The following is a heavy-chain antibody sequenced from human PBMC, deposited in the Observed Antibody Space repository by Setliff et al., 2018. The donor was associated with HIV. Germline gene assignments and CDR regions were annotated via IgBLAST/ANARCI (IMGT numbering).Heavy chain of an antibody. CDR3: ATLHSSGWPYYSDY. V-gene: IGHV4-39*01. D-gene: IGHD6-19*01. CDR1: GGYISGSSHY. Sequence: SETLSLTCTVSGGYISGSSHYWGWIRQPPGKGLEWIGSISYSGNTYYSPSLKSRVTISEDTSKNQFSLKLSSVTAADTAVYYCATLHSSGWPYYSDYWGQGILVTVSS. CDR2: ISYSGNT. J-gene: IGHJ4*02.